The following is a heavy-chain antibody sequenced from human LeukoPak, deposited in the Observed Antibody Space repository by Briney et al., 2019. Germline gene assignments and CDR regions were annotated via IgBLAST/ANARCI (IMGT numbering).Heavy chain of an antibody. CDR3: AKLGGSSGYYYGLDV. V-gene: IGHV3-23*01. J-gene: IGHJ6*02. CDR2: VSGSGATT. Sequence: GGSLRLSCVASGILVSSNYMSWVRQAPGKGLEWVSSVSGSGATTYYADSVKGRFTISRDNSKNTLFLQMNSLRAEDTAVYYCAKLGGSSGYYYGLDVWGQGTTVTVSS. CDR1: GILVSSNY. D-gene: IGHD6-6*01.